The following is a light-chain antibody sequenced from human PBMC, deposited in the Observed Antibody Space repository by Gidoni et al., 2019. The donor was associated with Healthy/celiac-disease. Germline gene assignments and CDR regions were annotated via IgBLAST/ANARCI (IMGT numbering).Light chain of an antibody. Sequence: EIVLTQSPATLSESPGERATLSCRASESVSSNLAWYQQKPGQAPRLLIYGASTRATGIPARFSGSGSGTEFTLTISSLQSEDVAVYYCQQYNSWWWTFGQGTKVEIK. CDR1: ESVSSN. CDR2: GAS. J-gene: IGKJ1*01. CDR3: QQYNSWWWT. V-gene: IGKV3-15*01.